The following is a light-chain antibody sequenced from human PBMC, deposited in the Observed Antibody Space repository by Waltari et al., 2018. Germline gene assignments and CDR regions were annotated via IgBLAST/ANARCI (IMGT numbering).Light chain of an antibody. CDR2: DAS. CDR3: QQRSNWPPGLT. V-gene: IGKV3-11*01. Sequence: EIVLTQSPATLSLSPGERATLSCRASQSVSSYLAWYQQRPGQAPRLLIYDASKRATGIPAWFSGSGSGTDFTLTISSLEPEDFAIYYCQQRSNWPPGLTFGGGTKVEIK. J-gene: IGKJ4*01. CDR1: QSVSSY.